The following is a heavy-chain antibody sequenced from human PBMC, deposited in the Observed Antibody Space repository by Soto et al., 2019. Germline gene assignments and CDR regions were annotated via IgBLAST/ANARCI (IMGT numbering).Heavy chain of an antibody. Sequence: ASVKVSCKASGYTFTSYGISWVRQAPGQGLEWMGWISAYNGNTNYAQKLQGRVTMTTDTSTSTAYMELRSLRSDDTAVYYCARGVDTAMVSSYFHYWGQGTLVTVSS. V-gene: IGHV1-18*01. CDR1: GYTFTSYG. J-gene: IGHJ4*02. D-gene: IGHD5-18*01. CDR2: ISAYNGNT. CDR3: ARGVDTAMVSSYFHY.